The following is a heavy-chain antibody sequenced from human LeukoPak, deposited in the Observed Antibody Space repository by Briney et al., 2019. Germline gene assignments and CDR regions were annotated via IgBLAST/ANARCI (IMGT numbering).Heavy chain of an antibody. V-gene: IGHV3-74*01. J-gene: IGHJ4*02. CDR3: GRRGGVAGTFDY. CDR1: GFTLSSYW. D-gene: IGHD6-19*01. Sequence: GGSLRLSCVPSGFTLSSYWMHWVRQAPGKGLVWVSRINSDGSSTSYADSVRGRFTISRDNAKNTLYLQMNSLRAEDTAVYYCGRRGGVAGTFDYWGQGTMVTVSS. CDR2: INSDGSST.